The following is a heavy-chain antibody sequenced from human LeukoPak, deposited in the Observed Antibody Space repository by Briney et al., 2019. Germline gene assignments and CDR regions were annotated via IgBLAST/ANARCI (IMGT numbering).Heavy chain of an antibody. J-gene: IGHJ1*01. CDR3: AESVGYCTNGVCYKYFHH. CDR2: ISRNSGTI. D-gene: IGHD2-8*01. Sequence: GGSLRLSCAASGFNFDDSSIHWVRQAPGKGLEWVSGISRNSGTIAYADSVKGRFTISRDNVKNSLYLQMNSLRADDTALYDCAESVGYCTNGVCYKYFHHWGQGTLVTVSS. V-gene: IGHV3-9*01. CDR1: GFNFDDSS.